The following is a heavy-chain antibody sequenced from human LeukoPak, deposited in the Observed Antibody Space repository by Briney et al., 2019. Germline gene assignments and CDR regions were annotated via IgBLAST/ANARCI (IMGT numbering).Heavy chain of an antibody. CDR1: GFTVSSSY. V-gene: IGHV3-23*01. CDR3: AKDQPRGNIVVVPAAPGNWFDP. J-gene: IGHJ5*02. D-gene: IGHD2-2*01. CDR2: ISSSGDTI. Sequence: PGGSLRLSCAASGFTVSSSYMSWVRQAPGKGLEWISYISSSGDTIYYADSVKGRFTISRDNSKNTLYLQMNSLRAEDTAVYYCAKDQPRGNIVVVPAAPGNWFDPWGQGTLVTVSS.